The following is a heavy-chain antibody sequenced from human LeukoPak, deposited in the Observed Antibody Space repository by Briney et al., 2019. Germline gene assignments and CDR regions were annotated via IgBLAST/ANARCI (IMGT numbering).Heavy chain of an antibody. CDR1: GGSISSSSYY. V-gene: IGHV4-39*07. Sequence: SETLSLTCTVSGGSISSSSYYWGWIRQPPGKGLEWIGSIYYSGSTYYNPSLKSRVTISVDSSKNQFSLRLSSVTAADTAVYYCARESLTWLQSRTSWFDPWGQGTLVTVSS. D-gene: IGHD5-24*01. J-gene: IGHJ5*02. CDR3: ARESLTWLQSRTSWFDP. CDR2: IYYSGST.